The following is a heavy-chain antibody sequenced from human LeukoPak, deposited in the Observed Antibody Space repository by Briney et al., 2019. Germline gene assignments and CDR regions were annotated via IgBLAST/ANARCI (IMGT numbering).Heavy chain of an antibody. CDR3: TRPEETYYMDV. V-gene: IGHV3-73*01. CDR2: IRSKANSYAT. J-gene: IGHJ6*03. CDR1: GFTFSGSA. D-gene: IGHD5-24*01. Sequence: PGGSLRLSCAASGFTFSGSAMHWVRQASGKGLEWVGRIRSKANSYATAYAASVKGRFTISRDDSKNTVYLQMNSLKTEDTAVYYCTRPEETYYMDVWGKGTRSPSP.